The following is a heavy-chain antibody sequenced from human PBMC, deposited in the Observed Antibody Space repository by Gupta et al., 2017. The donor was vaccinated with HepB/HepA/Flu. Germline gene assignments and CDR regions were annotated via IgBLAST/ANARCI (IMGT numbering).Heavy chain of an antibody. CDR1: GFTFDDYA. Sequence: EVQLVESGGGLVQPGRSLRLSCAASGFTFDDYAMHWVRQAPGKGLEWVSGISWNSGSIGYADSVKGRFTSARDNAKNSLYLQRNSLRAEETALYYCAKAQTYCSGGSCYYLGQFDYWGQGTLVTVSS. V-gene: IGHV3-9*01. CDR2: ISWNSGSI. CDR3: AKAQTYCSGGSCYYLGQFDY. D-gene: IGHD2-15*01. J-gene: IGHJ4*02.